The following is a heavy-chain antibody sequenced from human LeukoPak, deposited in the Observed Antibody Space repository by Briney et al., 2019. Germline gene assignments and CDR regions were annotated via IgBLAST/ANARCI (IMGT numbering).Heavy chain of an antibody. J-gene: IGHJ4*02. CDR2: INPDSGGT. Sequence: LGASVKVSCKASGYTFTGYYMHWARQAPGQGLEWMGWINPDSGGTNYAQKFQGRVTMTRDTSISTAYMELSRLTSDDTAVYFCARLNIPMGTFDYWGQGTLVTVSS. CDR1: GYTFTGYY. V-gene: IGHV1-2*02. D-gene: IGHD2-2*02. CDR3: ARLNIPMGTFDY.